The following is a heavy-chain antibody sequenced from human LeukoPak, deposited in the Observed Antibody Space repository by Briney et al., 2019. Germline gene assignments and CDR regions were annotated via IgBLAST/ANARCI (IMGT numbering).Heavy chain of an antibody. CDR2: IYYSGST. D-gene: IGHD5-24*01. V-gene: IGHV4-31*03. J-gene: IGHJ3*02. Sequence: PSQTLSLTCTVSGGSISSGGYYWSWIRQHPGKGLEWIGYIYYSGSTYYNPSLKSRVTISVDTSKNQFSLKLSSVTAADTAVYYCARRDCYNSAFDIWGQGTMVTVSS. CDR3: ARRDCYNSAFDI. CDR1: GGSISSGGYY.